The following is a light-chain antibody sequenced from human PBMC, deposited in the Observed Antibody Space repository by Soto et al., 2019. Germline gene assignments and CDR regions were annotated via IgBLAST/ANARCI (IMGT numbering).Light chain of an antibody. Sequence: DIQMTQSPSTLSASVGDRVTITCRASQSIVSWLAWYQQKPGKAPNLLIYKTSSLDSGVPSRFSGSGSGTDFTLTISSLQPDDHATYYCQQYNSYPYTFGQGTKLEIK. J-gene: IGKJ2*01. CDR3: QQYNSYPYT. CDR2: KTS. CDR1: QSIVSW. V-gene: IGKV1-5*03.